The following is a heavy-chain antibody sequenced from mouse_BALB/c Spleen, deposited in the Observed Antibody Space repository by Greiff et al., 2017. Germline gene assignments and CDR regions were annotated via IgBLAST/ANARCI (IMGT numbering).Heavy chain of an antibody. CDR1: GYTFTDYA. V-gene: IGHV1S137*01. Sequence: QVHVKQSGAELVRPGVSVKISCKGSGYTFTDYAMHWVKQSHAKSLEWIGVISTYYGDASYNQKFKGKATMTVDKSSSTAYMELARLTSEDSAIYYCASPPGGGTPWFAYWGQGTLVTVSA. CDR3: ASPPGGGTPWFAY. J-gene: IGHJ3*01. CDR2: ISTYYGDA. D-gene: IGHD3-3*01.